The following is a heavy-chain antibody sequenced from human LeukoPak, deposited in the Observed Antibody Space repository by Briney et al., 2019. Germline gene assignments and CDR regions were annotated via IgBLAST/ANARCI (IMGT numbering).Heavy chain of an antibody. CDR2: IYYSGST. D-gene: IGHD2-2*02. CDR3: AREAAYPRAFDI. V-gene: IGHV4-39*07. CDR1: GGSISSSSYY. Sequence: PSETLSLTCTVSGGSISSSSYYWGWIRQPPGKGLEWIGSIYYSGSTYYNPSLKSRVTISVDTSKNQFSLKLSSVTAADTAVYYCAREAAYPRAFDIWGQGTMVTVSS. J-gene: IGHJ3*02.